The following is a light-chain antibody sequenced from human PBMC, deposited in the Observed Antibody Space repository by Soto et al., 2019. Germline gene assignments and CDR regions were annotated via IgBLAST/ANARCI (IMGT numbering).Light chain of an antibody. CDR2: DAS. CDR3: QQYNNWPPWT. J-gene: IGKJ1*01. V-gene: IGKV3-15*01. Sequence: EIVMTQSPSTLSVSPGERATLSCRTSQRVSRKLAWYQKKPGQAPRLLIYDASTRATGIPDRFSGSGSETEFTLTISSLQSEDYAIYYCQQYNNWPPWTFGQGTKVDIK. CDR1: QRVSRK.